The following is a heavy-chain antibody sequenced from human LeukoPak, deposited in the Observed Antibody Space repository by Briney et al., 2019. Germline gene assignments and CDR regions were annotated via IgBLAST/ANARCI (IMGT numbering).Heavy chain of an antibody. V-gene: IGHV3-9*01. Sequence: GGSLRLSCAASGFTFDDYAMHWVRQAPGKGLEWVSGISWNSGSIGYADSVKGRFTISRDNAKNSLYLQMNSLRAEDTAVYYCAKVGNYYDSSGYSNSDYWGQGTLVTVSS. J-gene: IGHJ4*02. D-gene: IGHD3-22*01. CDR2: ISWNSGSI. CDR3: AKVGNYYDSSGYSNSDY. CDR1: GFTFDDYA.